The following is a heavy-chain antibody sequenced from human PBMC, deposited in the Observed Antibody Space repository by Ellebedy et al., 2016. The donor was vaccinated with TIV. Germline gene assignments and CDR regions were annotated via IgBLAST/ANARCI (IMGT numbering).Heavy chain of an antibody. V-gene: IGHV3-30*03. CDR3: ARALGARNGMDV. D-gene: IGHD1-26*01. CDR1: GVTVSSHG. J-gene: IGHJ6*02. CDR2: ISHDGSDK. Sequence: GGSLRLSCEASGVTVSSHGMHWVRQAPGKGLEWVAVISHDGSDKIYADSVRGRFTISRDNSKNTLDLQMDSLRAEDTAMYYCARALGARNGMDVWGQGTTVTVSS.